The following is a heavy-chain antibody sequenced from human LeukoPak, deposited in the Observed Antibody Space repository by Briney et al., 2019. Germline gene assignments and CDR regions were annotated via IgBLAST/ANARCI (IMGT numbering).Heavy chain of an antibody. D-gene: IGHD5-18*01. CDR2: ISGSGGST. Sequence: PGGSLRLSCAASGFTFSSYAMSWVRQAPGKGLEWVSAISGSGGSTYYADSVKGRFTISRDNSKNTLYLQMNSLRAEDTAVYYCAKAPKNIYSNGWYFDYWGQGTLVTVSS. CDR1: GFTFSSYA. J-gene: IGHJ4*02. V-gene: IGHV3-23*01. CDR3: AKAPKNIYSNGWYFDY.